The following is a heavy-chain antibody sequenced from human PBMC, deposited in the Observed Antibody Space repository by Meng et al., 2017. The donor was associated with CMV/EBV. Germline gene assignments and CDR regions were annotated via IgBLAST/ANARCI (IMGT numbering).Heavy chain of an antibody. D-gene: IGHD5-18*01. Sequence: KISCAASGFTFSSYGMHWVRQAPGQGLEWMGRIIPILGIANYAQKFQGRVTITADKSTSTAYMELSSLRSEDTAVYYCARDMVGGYSYRAWGQGTLVTVSS. J-gene: IGHJ4*02. V-gene: IGHV1-69*04. CDR2: IIPILGIA. CDR3: ARDMVGGYSYRA. CDR1: GFTFSSYG.